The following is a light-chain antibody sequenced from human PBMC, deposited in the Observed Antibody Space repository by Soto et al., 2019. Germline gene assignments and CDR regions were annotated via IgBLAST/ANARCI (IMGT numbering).Light chain of an antibody. Sequence: QSALTQPPSASGSPGQSVTISCTGTSSDVGGYNYVSWYQHHPGKAPKLMIYEVSKGPSGVPDRFSGSKSGNTASLTVSGLQAEDEADYYCTSYAGRNNVVFGGGTQLTVL. J-gene: IGLJ2*01. CDR3: TSYAGRNNVV. V-gene: IGLV2-8*01. CDR2: EVS. CDR1: SSDVGGYNY.